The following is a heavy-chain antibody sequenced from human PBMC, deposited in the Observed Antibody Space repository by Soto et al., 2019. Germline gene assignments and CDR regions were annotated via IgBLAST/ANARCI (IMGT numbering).Heavy chain of an antibody. J-gene: IGHJ2*01. D-gene: IGHD3-9*01. CDR1: GGYISSYY. V-gene: IGHV4-59*01. CDR2: IYYSRST. CDR3: VCYSTYYDILTGYLYYCYFDL. Sequence: SETLSLTCTVSGGYISSYYWSWIRQPPGKGLEKIGYIYYSRSTNYNPFLKSRVTISVDTSKNQFSLKLSSVTAADTAVYYCVCYSTYYDILTGYLYYCYFDLWGHGTMVTVSS.